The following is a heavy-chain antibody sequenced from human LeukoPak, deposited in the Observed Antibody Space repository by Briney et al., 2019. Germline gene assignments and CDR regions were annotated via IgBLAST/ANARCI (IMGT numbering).Heavy chain of an antibody. J-gene: IGHJ4*02. V-gene: IGHV3-23*01. Sequence: GGSLRLSCAASGFTFSSYAMSWVRQAPGKGLEWVSAISGSGGSTYYADSVKGRFTISRDNSKNTLYLQMNSLSAEDTAVYYCAKGYSGSYCADYWGQGTLVTVSS. CDR1: GFTFSSYA. CDR3: AKGYSGSYCADY. D-gene: IGHD1-26*01. CDR2: ISGSGGST.